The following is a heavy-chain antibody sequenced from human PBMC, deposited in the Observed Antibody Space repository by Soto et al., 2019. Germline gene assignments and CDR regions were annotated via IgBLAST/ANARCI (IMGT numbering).Heavy chain of an antibody. Sequence: GASVKVSCKASGYAFTSYYKPWVPQAPGQGREWMGIINPSGGSTSYAQKVQGRVTMHRDTSTSSAYMELRSLRSDDTAVYYCARGAVCGGAPGCRDMAVWG. V-gene: IGHV1-46*01. CDR2: INPSGGST. CDR1: GYAFTSYY. CDR3: ARGAVCGGAPGCRDMAV. J-gene: IGHJ6*02. D-gene: IGHD2-21*01.